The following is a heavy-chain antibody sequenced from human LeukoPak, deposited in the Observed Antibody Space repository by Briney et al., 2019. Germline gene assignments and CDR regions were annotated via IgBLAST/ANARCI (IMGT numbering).Heavy chain of an antibody. CDR1: GFTVSSNY. J-gene: IGHJ5*02. CDR3: ARDLRSSWQNWFDP. CDR2: IYSGGST. Sequence: PGGSLRLSCAASGFTVSSNYMSWVRQAPGKGLEWASVIYSGGSTYYADSVKGRFTISRDNSKNTLYLQMNSLRAEDTAVYYCARDLRSSWQNWFDPWGQGTLVTVSS. D-gene: IGHD6-13*01. V-gene: IGHV3-66*01.